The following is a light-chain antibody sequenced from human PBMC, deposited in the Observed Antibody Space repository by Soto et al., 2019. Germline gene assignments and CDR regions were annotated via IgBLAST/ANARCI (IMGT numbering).Light chain of an antibody. V-gene: IGLV2-8*01. CDR3: KSYAGSNTYV. J-gene: IGLJ1*01. Sequence: QSVLTQPPSASGSPGQSATISCTGTKXDIGVYDFVSWYQHHPGKAPRLIIYEVVQRPSGVPDRFSGSKSGNTASLTVSGLQAADEADYFCKSYAGSNTYVFGSGTKVTVL. CDR2: EVV. CDR1: KXDIGVYDF.